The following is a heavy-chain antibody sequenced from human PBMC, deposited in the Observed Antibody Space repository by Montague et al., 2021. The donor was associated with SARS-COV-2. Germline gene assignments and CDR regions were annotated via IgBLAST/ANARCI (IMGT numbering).Heavy chain of an antibody. V-gene: IGHV4-39*01. D-gene: IGHD3-22*01. CDR3: ARLNRYFDSSGSPSAFDF. CDR2: IYYTGNT. J-gene: IGHJ3*01. CDR1: GGSITNNIDY. Sequence: SETLSLTCTVSGGSITNNIDYWAWIRQPPGKGLEWTGSIYYTGNTYYNPSLKSRVTISVVTSKNQFTLKLSSVTAAETAVYYCARLNRYFDSSGSPSAFDFWGQGTKVTVSS.